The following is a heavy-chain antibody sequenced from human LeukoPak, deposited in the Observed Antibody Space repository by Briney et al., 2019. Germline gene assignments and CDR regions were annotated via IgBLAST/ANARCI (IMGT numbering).Heavy chain of an antibody. CDR2: IFPNTGGT. CDR1: GYSFTDYY. D-gene: IGHD2-2*02. J-gene: IGHJ4*02. CDR3: ARDFSQYTGY. Sequence: ASVKVSCKASGYSFTDYYIHWVRQAPGQGLEWMGWIFPNTGGTKFAQKFQGRFTMTRDTSISTAYVELSSLRSDDTAIYYCARDFSQYTGYWGQGTLVTVSS. V-gene: IGHV1-2*02.